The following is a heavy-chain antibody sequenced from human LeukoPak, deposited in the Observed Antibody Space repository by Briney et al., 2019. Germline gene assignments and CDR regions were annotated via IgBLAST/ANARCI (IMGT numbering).Heavy chain of an antibody. J-gene: IGHJ5*02. Sequence: ASVKVSCKASGYTFTSYGISWVRQAPGQGLEWMGWISAYNGNTNYAQKFQGRVTMTRDTSISTAYMELSSLRPDDTAVYYCARNADSYGHGDWFDPWGQGTLVTVSS. V-gene: IGHV1-18*01. CDR3: ARNADSYGHGDWFDP. CDR1: GYTFTSYG. D-gene: IGHD5-18*01. CDR2: ISAYNGNT.